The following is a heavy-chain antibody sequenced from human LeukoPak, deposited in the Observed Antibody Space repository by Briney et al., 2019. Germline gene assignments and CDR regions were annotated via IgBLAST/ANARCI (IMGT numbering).Heavy chain of an antibody. CDR1: GYSISSGYY. CDR3: ARESKWGIAAAGAYYYYMDV. CDR2: IYHSGST. V-gene: IGHV4-38-2*02. D-gene: IGHD6-13*01. Sequence: SETLSLTCTVSGYSISSGYYWGWIRQPPGKGLEWIGSIYHSGSTYYNPSLKSRVTISVDTSKNQFSLKLSSVTAADTAVYYCARESKWGIAAAGAYYYYMDVWGKGTTVTISS. J-gene: IGHJ6*03.